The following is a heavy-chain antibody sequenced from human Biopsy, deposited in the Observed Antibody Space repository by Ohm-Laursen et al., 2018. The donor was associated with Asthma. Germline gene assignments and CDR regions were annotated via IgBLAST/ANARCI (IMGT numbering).Heavy chain of an antibody. J-gene: IGHJ6*02. D-gene: IGHD6-13*01. CDR1: SGSGGYMRSGNYY. CDR2: IYCSGTT. V-gene: IGHV4-39*01. Sequence: SETLSLTCSLSSGSGGYMRSGNYYWGWIRQPPGKGLEWIGRIYCSGTTYYNPSHDSQVAVSADKSKNQFSLNLTSATAADTAVYYCVRGSSSWHHGPFHYYCGLDVWGQGTTATVSS. CDR3: VRGSSSWHHGPFHYYCGLDV.